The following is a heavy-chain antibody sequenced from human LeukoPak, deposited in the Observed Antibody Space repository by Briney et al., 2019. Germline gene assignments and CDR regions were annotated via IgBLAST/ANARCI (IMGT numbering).Heavy chain of an antibody. D-gene: IGHD6-13*01. Sequence: GSLRLSCAASGFTFSSYAMSWVRQAPGKGLEWVSAISGSGGSTYYADSVKGRFTISRDNSKNTLYLQMNSLRAEDTAVYYCAKDRGSSWYNPGAFDIWGQGTMVTVSS. J-gene: IGHJ3*02. CDR2: ISGSGGST. CDR3: AKDRGSSWYNPGAFDI. CDR1: GFTFSSYA. V-gene: IGHV3-23*01.